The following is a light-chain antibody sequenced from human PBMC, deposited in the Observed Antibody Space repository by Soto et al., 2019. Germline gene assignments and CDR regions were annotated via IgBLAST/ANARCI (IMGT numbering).Light chain of an antibody. Sequence: QSALTQPASVSGSPGQSITISCTGTSSDIGGYNYVSWYQQLPGKLTKLIIYDVSNRPSGVSDRFSGSKSGNAASLTISGLQAEDEADYYCSSYTNTPRVNYVFGTGTKLNVL. V-gene: IGLV2-14*03. CDR2: DVS. CDR3: SSYTNTPRVNYV. J-gene: IGLJ1*01. CDR1: SSDIGGYNY.